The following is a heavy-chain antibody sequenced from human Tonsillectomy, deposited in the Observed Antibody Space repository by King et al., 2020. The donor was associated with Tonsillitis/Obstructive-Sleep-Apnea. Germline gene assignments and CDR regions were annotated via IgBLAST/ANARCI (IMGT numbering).Heavy chain of an antibody. CDR1: GFRFHSHA. J-gene: IGHJ6*03. CDR3: AKGSVYYGYYYYYMDA. Sequence: EVQLVESGGGLVQPGGSLRLSCAASGFRFHSHAMSWVRQAPGKGPEWVSGISGGGDRTYYADSVKGRFTISKDNSKNTMWLQMNSLRAEDTAVYYCAKGSVYYGYYYYYMDAWGKGTTVTVSS. D-gene: IGHD3-22*01. V-gene: IGHV3-23*04. CDR2: ISGGGDRT.